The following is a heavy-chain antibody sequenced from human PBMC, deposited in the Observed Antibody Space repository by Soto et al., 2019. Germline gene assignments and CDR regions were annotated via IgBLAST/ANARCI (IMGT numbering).Heavy chain of an antibody. Sequence: QITLKESGPTLVRPPHTLTLTCTFSGFSLTSGVGVGWIGQPPGKALEGRALIYWDDDKRYSPSLKNRRTITKDTSKNQVVLTRTNVGPVDTATYFCAHIDPEIVTVGGHGGFDYWGQGTLVTVSS. J-gene: IGHJ4*02. V-gene: IGHV2-5*02. CDR3: AHIDPEIVTVGGHGGFDY. CDR1: GFSLTSGVG. D-gene: IGHD5-12*01. CDR2: IYWDDDK.